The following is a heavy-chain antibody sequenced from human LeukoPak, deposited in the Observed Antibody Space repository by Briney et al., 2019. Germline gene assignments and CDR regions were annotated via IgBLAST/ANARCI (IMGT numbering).Heavy chain of an antibody. CDR2: IIPIFGTA. V-gene: IGHV1-69*13. CDR3: ARDVVRGVLYYYYGMDV. J-gene: IGHJ6*02. Sequence: ASVKVSCEASGYTFTSYYIHWVRQAPGQGLEWMGGIIPIFGTANYAQKFQGRVTITADESTSTAYMELSSLRSEDTAVYYCARDVVRGVLYYYYGMDVWGQGTTVTVSS. D-gene: IGHD3-10*01. CDR1: GYTFTSYY.